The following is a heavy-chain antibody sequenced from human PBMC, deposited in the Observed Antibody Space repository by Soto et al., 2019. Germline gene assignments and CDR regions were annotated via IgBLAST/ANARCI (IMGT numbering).Heavy chain of an antibody. CDR3: ARVSFRYYGMDV. D-gene: IGHD3-10*01. CDR1: GGTFSSYT. Sequence: QVQLVQSGAEVKKPGSSVKVSCKASGGTFSSYTISWVRQAPGQGLEWMGRIIPILGIANYAQKFQGRVTSTADKSTSTAYMELSSLRSEDTAVYYCARVSFRYYGMDVWGQGTTFTVSS. J-gene: IGHJ6*02. CDR2: IIPILGIA. V-gene: IGHV1-69*02.